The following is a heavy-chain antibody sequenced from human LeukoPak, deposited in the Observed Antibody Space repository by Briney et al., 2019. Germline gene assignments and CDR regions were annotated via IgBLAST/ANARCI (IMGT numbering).Heavy chain of an antibody. J-gene: IGHJ4*02. CDR2: ISPSGDAT. D-gene: IGHD6-19*01. CDR3: AKSRSSGWVFDY. V-gene: IGHV3-23*01. CDR1: GFIFSSHG. Sequence: GGSLRLSCAASGFIFSSHGMNWVRQAPGKGLEWVSGISPSGDATFYADSVKGRFTISRDNSKNTLYLQMNSLRAEDTAVYYCAKSRSSGWVFDYWGQGTLVTVSS.